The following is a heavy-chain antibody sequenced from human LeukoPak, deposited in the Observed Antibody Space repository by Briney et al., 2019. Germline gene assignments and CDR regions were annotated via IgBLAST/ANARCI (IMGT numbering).Heavy chain of an antibody. Sequence: GGSLRLSCAASGFMFSSYWMSWVRQAPGKGLEWVANIKHDGSDKYYVDSVTGRFTISRDNAKNSLSLQMNSLRVEDTAVYYCATICSTSCYGYYMDVWGKGTTVTVSS. CDR1: GFMFSSYW. CDR3: ATICSTSCYGYYMDV. J-gene: IGHJ6*03. CDR2: IKHDGSDK. D-gene: IGHD2-2*01. V-gene: IGHV3-7*01.